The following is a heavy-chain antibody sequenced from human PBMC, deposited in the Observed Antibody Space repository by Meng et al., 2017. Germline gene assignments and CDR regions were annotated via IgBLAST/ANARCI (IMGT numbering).Heavy chain of an antibody. V-gene: IGHV3-53*02. J-gene: IGHJ4*02. CDR2: IYSGGST. D-gene: IGHD4-17*01. CDR1: GLTVSSNY. Sequence: DVQLVGTGGGLIQPGGSLRLSWAASGLTVSSNYMSWVRQAPGKGLEWVSVIYSGGSTYYADSVKGRFTISRDNSKNTLYLQMNSLRAEDTAVYYCARDYGDHLGFDYWGQGTLVTVSS. CDR3: ARDYGDHLGFDY.